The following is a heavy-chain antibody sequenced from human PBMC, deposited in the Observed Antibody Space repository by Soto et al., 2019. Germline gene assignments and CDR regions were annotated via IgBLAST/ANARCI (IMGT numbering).Heavy chain of an antibody. Sequence: PSETLSLTCTVSGGSVTNSSYYWGRIRQSPGKGLEWIGSVYYRGRSYSKSSVKSRVTISVDTSKNRFSLSLNSVTASDTAVYFCVSQRTTVPTQAYFDYWGPGALATVSS. D-gene: IGHD4-17*01. V-gene: IGHV4-39*01. CDR3: VSQRTTVPTQAYFDY. CDR2: VYYRGRS. CDR1: GGSVTNSSYY. J-gene: IGHJ4*02.